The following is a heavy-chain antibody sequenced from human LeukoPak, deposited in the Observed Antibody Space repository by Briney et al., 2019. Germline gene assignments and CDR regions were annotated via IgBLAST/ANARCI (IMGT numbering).Heavy chain of an antibody. V-gene: IGHV3-66*01. CDR1: GFTVSSNY. CDR2: IYSGGST. CDR3: ARGRPNSSSWYNFDY. D-gene: IGHD6-13*01. J-gene: IGHJ4*02. Sequence: GGSLRLSCAASGFTVSSNYMNWVRQAPGKGLEWVSIIYSGGSTYYADSVKGRFTISGDNSKNTLYLQMNSLRAEDTAVYYCARGRPNSSSWYNFDYWGQGTLVTVSS.